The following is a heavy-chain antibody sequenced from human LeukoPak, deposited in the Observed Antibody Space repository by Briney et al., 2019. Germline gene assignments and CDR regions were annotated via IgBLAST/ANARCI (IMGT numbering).Heavy chain of an antibody. J-gene: IGHJ4*02. Sequence: PGGSLRLSCAASGFTFSDYAMSWVRQAPGKGLEWVSTISGSGGTTYYADSAKGRFTISRDNSKNTLYLQMDTLRADDTAVYYCARISSSWFFDFWGQGTLVTVSS. CDR2: ISGSGGTT. V-gene: IGHV3-23*01. CDR1: GFTFSDYA. D-gene: IGHD6-13*01. CDR3: ARISSSWFFDF.